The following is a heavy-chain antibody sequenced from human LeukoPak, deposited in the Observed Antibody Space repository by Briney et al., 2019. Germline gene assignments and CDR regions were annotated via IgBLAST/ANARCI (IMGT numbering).Heavy chain of an antibody. J-gene: IGHJ5*02. Sequence: ASVKVSCKASGYTFTSYGISWVRQAPGQGLEWMGWISAYNGNTNYAQKLRGRVTITTDTSTSTAYMELRSLRSDYTAVYYCARDPYCSSTSCYGWFDPWGQGTLVTVSS. CDR1: GYTFTSYG. D-gene: IGHD2-2*01. V-gene: IGHV1-18*01. CDR2: ISAYNGNT. CDR3: ARDPYCSSTSCYGWFDP.